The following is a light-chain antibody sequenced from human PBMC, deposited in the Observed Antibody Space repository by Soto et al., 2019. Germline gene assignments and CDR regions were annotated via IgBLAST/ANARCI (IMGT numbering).Light chain of an antibody. CDR2: AAS. Sequence: EIVLTQSPGTLSFAAGERATLSCRASQSVSSNYLAWFQQKPGQAPRLLIYAASSRATGIPDRFSGSGSGTDFTLTISRLEPEDFAVYYCQQYGSSPPFTFGPGTKVDIK. J-gene: IGKJ3*01. CDR3: QQYGSSPPFT. V-gene: IGKV3-20*01. CDR1: QSVSSNY.